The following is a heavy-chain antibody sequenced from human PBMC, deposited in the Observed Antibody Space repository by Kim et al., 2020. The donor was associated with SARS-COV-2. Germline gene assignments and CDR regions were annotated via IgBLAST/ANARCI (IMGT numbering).Heavy chain of an antibody. CDR2: IYHSGTT. J-gene: IGHJ5*02. D-gene: IGHD6-25*01. V-gene: IGHV4-4*02. CDR3: ARGGGSGLTAVDWFDP. CDR1: GVSIRQNW. Sequence: SETLSLTCTVSGVSIRQNWWSWVRQSPGKGLEWLGDIYHSGTTNYNPSLGVRVTMSADTSRNQFSLKLISMTLADTPMNYCARGGGSGLTAVDWFDPWG.